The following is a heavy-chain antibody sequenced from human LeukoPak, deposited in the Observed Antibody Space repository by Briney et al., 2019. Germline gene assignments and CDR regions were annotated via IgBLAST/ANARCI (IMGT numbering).Heavy chain of an antibody. V-gene: IGHV3-20*04. D-gene: IGHD3-16*02. CDR3: ARVAFGGVIGNFDY. J-gene: IGHJ4*02. CDR2: INWNGGNT. CDR1: GFTFDDYG. Sequence: GGSLRLSCAASGFTFDDYGMSWVRQAPGKGLEWVSGINWNGGNTGYADSVKGRFTISRDNAKNSLYLQMNSLRAEDTALYYCARVAFGGVIGNFDYWGQGTLVTVSS.